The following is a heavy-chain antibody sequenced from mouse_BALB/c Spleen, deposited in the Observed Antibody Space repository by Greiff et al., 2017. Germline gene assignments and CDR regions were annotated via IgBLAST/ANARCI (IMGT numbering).Heavy chain of an antibody. CDR3: ARRLPFDY. CDR2: IAPGSGST. J-gene: IGHJ2*01. V-gene: IGHV1S41*01. CDR1: GYTFTSYW. D-gene: IGHD1-2*01. Sequence: DLVKPGASVKLSCKASGYTFTSYWINWIKQRPGQGLEWIGRIAPGSGSTYYNEMFKGKATLTVDTSSSTAYIQLSSLSSEDSAVYFGARRLPFDYWGQGTTLTVSS.